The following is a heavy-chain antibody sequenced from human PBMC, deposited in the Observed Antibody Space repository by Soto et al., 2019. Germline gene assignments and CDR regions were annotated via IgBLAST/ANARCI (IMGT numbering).Heavy chain of an antibody. CDR1: GGSISSSSYY. CDR2: IYYSGRT. J-gene: IGHJ4*02. D-gene: IGHD2-8*02. CDR3: ARDKITGLFDY. Sequence: PSETLSLTCTVSGGSISSSSYYWGWIRQPPGKGLEWIGSIYYSGRTYYNPSLKSRVTISVDTSKNQFSLKLTSVTAADTAVYYCARDKITGLFDYWGKGTLVTVSS. V-gene: IGHV4-39*02.